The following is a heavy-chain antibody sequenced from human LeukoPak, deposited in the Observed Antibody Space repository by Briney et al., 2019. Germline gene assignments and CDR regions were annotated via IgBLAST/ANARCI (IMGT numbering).Heavy chain of an antibody. CDR3: ARGYSSGRYPPYYSGMDV. J-gene: IGHJ6*02. Sequence: SETLSLTCAVYGGSFSGYYWSWIRQPPGKGLEWIGEINHSGSTNYNPSLKSRVTISVDASKNQFSLKLSSVTAADTAVYYCARGYSSGRYPPYYSGMDVWGQGTTVTVSS. CDR1: GGSFSGYY. CDR2: INHSGST. V-gene: IGHV4-34*01. D-gene: IGHD6-19*01.